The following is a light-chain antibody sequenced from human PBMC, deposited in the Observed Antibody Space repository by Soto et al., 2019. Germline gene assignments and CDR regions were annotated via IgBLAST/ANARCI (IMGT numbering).Light chain of an antibody. CDR1: QSVSSSY. J-gene: IGKJ5*01. CDR3: QQYNNWPLN. Sequence: DIVMTQSPGTLSLSPLERATLSCRASQSVSSSYLAWYQQKPGQAPRLLIYGASSRATGIPVRLSGSGSGTVFTLTISSLQSEDFAVYYCQQYNNWPLNFGQGTQLEIK. CDR2: GAS. V-gene: IGKV3-15*01.